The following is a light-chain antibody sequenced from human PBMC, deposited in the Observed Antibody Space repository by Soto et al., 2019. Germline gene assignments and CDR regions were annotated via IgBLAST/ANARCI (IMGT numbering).Light chain of an antibody. V-gene: IGKV3-15*01. CDR1: QSVSSN. J-gene: IGKJ1*01. CDR3: QQYNNWPQWT. Sequence: EIVMTQSPATLSVSPGERATLSCRASQSVSSNLAWYQQKPGQAPRLLIYGASTTASGIPARFSGIESGTGVTLPISSLQSEDFAVYDWQQYNNWPQWTFGHGTKVEIK. CDR2: GAS.